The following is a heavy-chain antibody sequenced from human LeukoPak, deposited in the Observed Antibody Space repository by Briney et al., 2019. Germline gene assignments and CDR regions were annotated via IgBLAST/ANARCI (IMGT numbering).Heavy chain of an antibody. J-gene: IGHJ3*02. CDR3: ARAGWELSDAFDI. CDR2: IYYSGST. V-gene: IGHV4-30-4*08. D-gene: IGHD1-26*01. CDR1: GGSISSGSYY. Sequence: SETLSLTCTVSGGSISSGSYYWSWIRQPPGKGLEWIGYIYYSGSTYYNPSLKSRVTISVDTSKNQFSLKLSSVTAADTAVYYCARAGWELSDAFDIWGQGTMVTVSS.